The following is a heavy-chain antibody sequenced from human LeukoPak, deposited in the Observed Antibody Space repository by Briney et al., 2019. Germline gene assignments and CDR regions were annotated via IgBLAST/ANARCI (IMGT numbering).Heavy chain of an antibody. D-gene: IGHD3-10*01. CDR3: TTDHPILLWFGEHPPNWFDP. V-gene: IGHV3-15*01. Sequence: GGSLRLSCAASGFTLTNAWMGWVRQAPGKGLEWVGRIKGKTDGGTTDYASPVKGRFIISRDDSNNTLSLQMNNLKADDTAIYYCTTDHPILLWFGEHPPNWFDPWGQGTLVTVSS. CDR1: GFTLTNAW. J-gene: IGHJ5*02. CDR2: IKGKTDGGTT.